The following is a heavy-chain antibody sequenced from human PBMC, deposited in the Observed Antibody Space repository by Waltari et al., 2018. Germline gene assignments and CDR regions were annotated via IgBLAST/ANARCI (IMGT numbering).Heavy chain of an antibody. CDR2: IYYRGGT. CDR3: ARTGVPAVNNWFDP. Sequence: QVQLQESGPGLVKPSETLSLTCTVSGGSISSYYWSWIRQPPGKGLEWIGYIYYRGGTNYNPSLKSRGTISVDTSKNQFSLKLSSVTAADTAVYYCARTGVPAVNNWFDPWGQGTLVTVSS. V-gene: IGHV4-59*01. D-gene: IGHD2-2*01. CDR1: GGSISSYY. J-gene: IGHJ5*02.